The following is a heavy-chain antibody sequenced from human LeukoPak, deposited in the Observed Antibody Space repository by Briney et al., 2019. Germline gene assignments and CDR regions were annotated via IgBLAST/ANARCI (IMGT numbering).Heavy chain of an antibody. CDR1: GFTFSSYW. Sequence: GGSLRLSCAASGFTFSSYWMHWVRQAPGKGLVWVSRIKSDGSTNYADSVKGRFTISRDNAKNTVSLQMNSLRAEDTGVYYCARAPSEIGGYYPEYFRPSGQGTLVTVSS. CDR3: ARAPSEIGGYYPEYFRP. CDR2: IKSDGST. V-gene: IGHV3-74*01. J-gene: IGHJ1*01. D-gene: IGHD3-22*01.